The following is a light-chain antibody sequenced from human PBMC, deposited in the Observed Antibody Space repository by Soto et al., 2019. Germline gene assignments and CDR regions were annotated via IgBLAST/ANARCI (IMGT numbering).Light chain of an antibody. CDR3: QQYNSYPLT. V-gene: IGKV1-5*03. J-gene: IGKJ4*01. Sequence: DIQMTQSPSTLSASVGDRVTITCRASQSISSWLAWYQQKPGKAPNLLIYKASSLESEVPSRFSGRGAGTEFTLTISSLQPDDFATYYCQQYNSYPLTFGGGTKVEIK. CDR1: QSISSW. CDR2: KAS.